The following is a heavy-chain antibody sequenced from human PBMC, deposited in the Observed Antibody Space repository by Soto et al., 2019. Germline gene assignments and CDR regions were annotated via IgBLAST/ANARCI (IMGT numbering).Heavy chain of an antibody. J-gene: IGHJ6*02. Sequence: GGSLRLSCAASGFTFSSYAMHWVRQAPGKGLEYVSAISSNGGSTYYANSVKGRFTISRDNSKNTLYLQMGSLRAEDMAVYYCARGTGPDGYYYYGMDVWGQGTTVTVSS. CDR3: ARGTGPDGYYYYGMDV. D-gene: IGHD3-9*01. CDR1: GFTFSSYA. V-gene: IGHV3-64*01. CDR2: ISSNGGST.